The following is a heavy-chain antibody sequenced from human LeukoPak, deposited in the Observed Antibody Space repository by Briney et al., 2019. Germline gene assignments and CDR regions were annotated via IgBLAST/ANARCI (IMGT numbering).Heavy chain of an antibody. CDR3: ATVEITMVRGVPHPHGGY. J-gene: IGHJ4*02. V-gene: IGHV3-23*01. D-gene: IGHD3-10*01. CDR1: GFTFSSYA. Sequence: GGSLRLSCAASGFTFSSYAMSWVRQAPGKGLEWVSAISGSGGSTYYADSVKGRFTISRDNSKNTLYLQMNSLRDDDTAVYYCATVEITMVRGVPHPHGGYWGQGTLVTVSS. CDR2: ISGSGGST.